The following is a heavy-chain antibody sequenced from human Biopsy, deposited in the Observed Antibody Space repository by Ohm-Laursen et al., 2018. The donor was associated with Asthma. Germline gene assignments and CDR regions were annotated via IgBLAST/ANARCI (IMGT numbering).Heavy chain of an antibody. V-gene: IGHV3-64D*08. CDR3: VKDHSAGYYYFDD. D-gene: IGHD2-21*01. Sequence: SLRLSCAASGFTFSSYRMHWVRQAPGRGPEYVSFIATDGSNKFYAASVKGRFTVSRDTYKHTLYLHMTGLRADDTGVYYCVKDHSAGYYYFDDWGQGAQVTVSS. CDR2: IATDGSNK. J-gene: IGHJ4*02. CDR1: GFTFSSYR.